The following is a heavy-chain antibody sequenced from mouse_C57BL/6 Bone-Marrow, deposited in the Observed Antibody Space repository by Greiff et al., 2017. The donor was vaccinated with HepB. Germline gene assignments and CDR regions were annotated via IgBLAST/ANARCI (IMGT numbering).Heavy chain of an antibody. CDR1: GYTFTSYW. CDR2: INPSNGGT. D-gene: IGHD2-3*01. CDR3: ARFDGYFYYFDY. V-gene: IGHV1-53*01. Sequence: QVQLQQPGTELVKPGASVKLSCKASGYTFTSYWMHWVKQRPGQGLEWIGNINPSNGGTNYNEKFNSKATLTVDKSSSTAYMQLSSLTSEDSAVYYCARFDGYFYYFDYWGQGTTLTVSS. J-gene: IGHJ2*01.